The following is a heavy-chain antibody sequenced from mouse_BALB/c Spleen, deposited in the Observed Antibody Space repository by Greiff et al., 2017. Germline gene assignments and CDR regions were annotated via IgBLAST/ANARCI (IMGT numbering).Heavy chain of an antibody. Sequence: EVQVVESGGGLVKPGGSLKLSCAASGFTFSDYYMYWVRQTPEKRLEWVATISDGGSYTYYPDSVKGRFTISRDNAKNNLYLQMSSLKSEDTAMYYCARDPDGYDAMDYWGQGTSVTVSS. J-gene: IGHJ4*01. CDR2: ISDGGSYT. CDR3: ARDPDGYDAMDY. CDR1: GFTFSDYY. D-gene: IGHD2-3*01. V-gene: IGHV5-4*02.